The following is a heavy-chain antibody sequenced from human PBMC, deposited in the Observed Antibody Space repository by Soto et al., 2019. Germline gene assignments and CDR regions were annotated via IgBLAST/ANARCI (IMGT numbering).Heavy chain of an antibody. CDR2: IYYSGST. Sequence: KPSETLSLTCTVSGGSISSSSYYWGWIRQPPGKGLEWIGSIYYSGSTYYNPSLKSRVTISVDTSKNQFSLKLSSVTAADTAVYYCARLEVRYDILTGYSPYYFDYWGQGTLVTVSS. V-gene: IGHV4-39*01. CDR1: GGSISSSSYY. CDR3: ARLEVRYDILTGYSPYYFDY. D-gene: IGHD3-9*01. J-gene: IGHJ4*02.